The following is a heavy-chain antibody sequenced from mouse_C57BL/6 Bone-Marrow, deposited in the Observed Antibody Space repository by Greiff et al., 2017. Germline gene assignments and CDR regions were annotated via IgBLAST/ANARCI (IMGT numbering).Heavy chain of an antibody. J-gene: IGHJ4*01. Sequence: VQLQQPGAELVMPGASVKLSCKASGYTFTSYWMHWVKQRPGQGLEWIGEIDPSDSYTNYNQKFKGKSTLTVDKSSSTAYMQLSSLTSEDSAVYYCARERLRHAMDYWGQGTSVTVSS. CDR1: GYTFTSYW. CDR2: IDPSDSYT. D-gene: IGHD2-4*01. CDR3: ARERLRHAMDY. V-gene: IGHV1-69*01.